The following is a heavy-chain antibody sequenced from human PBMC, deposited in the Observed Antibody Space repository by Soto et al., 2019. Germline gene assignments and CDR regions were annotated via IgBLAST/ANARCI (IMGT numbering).Heavy chain of an antibody. CDR2: IYYSGST. Sequence: SETLSLTCTVSGGSISSGDYYWSWIRQPPGKGLEWIGYIYYSGSTYYNPSLKSRVTISVDTSKNQFSLKLSSVTAADTAVYYCARGGGYEGYYYGMDVWGQGTTVTVSS. CDR3: ARGGGYEGYYYGMDV. CDR1: GGSISSGDYY. J-gene: IGHJ6*02. D-gene: IGHD5-12*01. V-gene: IGHV4-30-4*01.